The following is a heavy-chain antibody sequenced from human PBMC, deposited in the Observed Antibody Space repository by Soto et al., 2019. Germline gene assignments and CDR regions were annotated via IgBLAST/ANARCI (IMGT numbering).Heavy chain of an antibody. CDR2: IIPIFGTA. D-gene: IGHD2-15*01. Sequence: SVKVSCKASGGSFSSYAISWVRQAPGQGLEWMGGIIPIFGTANYAQKFQGRVTITADESTSTAYMELSSLRSEDTAVYYCARAIYCSGGSCYGDIYYYYYGMDVWGQGTTVTVSS. J-gene: IGHJ6*02. CDR1: GGSFSSYA. V-gene: IGHV1-69*13. CDR3: ARAIYCSGGSCYGDIYYYYYGMDV.